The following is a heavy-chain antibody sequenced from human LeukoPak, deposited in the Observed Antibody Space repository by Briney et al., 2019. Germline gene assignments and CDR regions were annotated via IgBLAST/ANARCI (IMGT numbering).Heavy chain of an antibody. V-gene: IGHV1-2*02. J-gene: IGHJ6*03. CDR3: ARDGVDSSSWYYVYYYYYYMDV. Sequence: ASVKVSCKASGYTFTSYYMHWVRQAPGQGLEWMGWINPNSGGTNYAQKFQGRVTMTRDTSISTAYMELSRLRSDDTAVYYCARDGVDSSSWYYVYYYYYYMDVWGKGTTVTISS. D-gene: IGHD6-13*01. CDR1: GYTFTSYY. CDR2: INPNSGGT.